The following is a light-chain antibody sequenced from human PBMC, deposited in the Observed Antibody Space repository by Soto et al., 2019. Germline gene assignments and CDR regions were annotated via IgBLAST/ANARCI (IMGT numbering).Light chain of an antibody. CDR1: SSNIGAGYD. V-gene: IGLV1-40*01. CDR2: GNS. Sequence: QSVLTQPPSVSGAPGQRVTISCTGSSSNIGAGYDVHWYQQIPGTAPKLLIYGNSNRPSGVPDRFSGSKSGTSASLAITGLQAEDEADYYCQSYDSSLRAWVFGGGTKLTVL. J-gene: IGLJ3*02. CDR3: QSYDSSLRAWV.